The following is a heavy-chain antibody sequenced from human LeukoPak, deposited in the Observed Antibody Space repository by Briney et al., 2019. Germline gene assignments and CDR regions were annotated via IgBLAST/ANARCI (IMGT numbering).Heavy chain of an antibody. D-gene: IGHD6-13*01. CDR2: INSDGSGR. Sequence: GGSLRLSCAASGFTFSNYWMHWVRQAPGKGLVWVSRINSDGSGRNYADSVKGRFTISRDNAKNTLYLQMNSLRAEDTAVYYCASASSHRIAAGGDYWGQGTLVTVPS. CDR1: GFTFSNYW. J-gene: IGHJ4*02. CDR3: ASASSHRIAAGGDY. V-gene: IGHV3-74*01.